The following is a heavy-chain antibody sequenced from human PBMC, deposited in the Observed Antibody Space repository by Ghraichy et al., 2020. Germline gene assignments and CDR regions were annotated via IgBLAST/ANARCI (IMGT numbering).Heavy chain of an antibody. Sequence: SQTLSLTCTVSGGSISSGGYYWSWIRQHPGKGLEWIGYIYYSGSTYYNPSLKSRVTISVDTSKNQFSLKLSSVTAADTAVYYCAREQLGITEGAFDIWGQGTMVTVSS. V-gene: IGHV4-31*03. CDR1: GGSISSGGYY. D-gene: IGHD7-27*01. J-gene: IGHJ3*02. CDR3: AREQLGITEGAFDI. CDR2: IYYSGST.